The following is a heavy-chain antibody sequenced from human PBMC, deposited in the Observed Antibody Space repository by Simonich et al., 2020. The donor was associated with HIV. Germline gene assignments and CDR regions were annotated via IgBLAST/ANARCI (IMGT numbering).Heavy chain of an antibody. J-gene: IGHJ5*02. CDR2: ISSSDSTI. V-gene: IGHV3-48*03. CDR1: GFTFSSYE. D-gene: IGHD3-3*01. CDR3: ARVWGGDYDALHH. Sequence: EVQLVESGVGLVQPGGSLRLYCAASGFTFSSYEMDWVRQAPGKGLEWNSYISSSDSTIYYADSMQDRVTISRDNAKNTLYLQMNSLGAEDTAVYYCARVWGGDYDALHHWGQGTLVTVSS.